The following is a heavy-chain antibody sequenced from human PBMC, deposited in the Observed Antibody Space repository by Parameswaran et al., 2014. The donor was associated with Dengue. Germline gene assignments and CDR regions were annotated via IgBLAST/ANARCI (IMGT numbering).Heavy chain of an antibody. J-gene: IGHJ4*02. V-gene: IGHV4-31*02. CDR2: IYYSGST. Sequence: RWIRQPPGKGLEWIGYIYYSGSTYYNPSLKSRVTIPVDTSKNQFSLKLSSVTAADTAVYYCARVGSSSIVHDYWGQGTLVTVSS. D-gene: IGHD6-13*01. CDR3: ARVGSSSIVHDY.